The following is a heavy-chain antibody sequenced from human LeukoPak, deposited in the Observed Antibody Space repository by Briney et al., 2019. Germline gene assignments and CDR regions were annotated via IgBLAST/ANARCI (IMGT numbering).Heavy chain of an antibody. Sequence: GGSLRLSCAASGFTFSSYEMNWVRQAPGKGLEWVSYISSSGSTIYYADSVKGRFTISRDNAKNSLYLQMNSLRAEDTAVYYCARDRADSSGYYYYYYMDVWGKGTTVTISS. CDR3: ARDRADSSGYYYYYYMDV. D-gene: IGHD3-22*01. V-gene: IGHV3-48*03. CDR1: GFTFSSYE. J-gene: IGHJ6*03. CDR2: ISSSGSTI.